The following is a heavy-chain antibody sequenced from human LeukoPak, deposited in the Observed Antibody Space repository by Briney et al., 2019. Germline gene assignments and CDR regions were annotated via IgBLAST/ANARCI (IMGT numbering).Heavy chain of an antibody. CDR2: IYYSGST. J-gene: IGHJ5*02. CDR1: GGSISSYY. D-gene: IGHD6-19*01. Sequence: SSETLSLTCTVSGGSISSYYWSWIRQPPGKGLEWIGYIYYSGSTNYNPSLKSRVTISVDTSKNQFSLKLSSVTAADTAVYYCARGRSGWYGWFDPWGQGTLVTVSS. V-gene: IGHV4-59*01. CDR3: ARGRSGWYGWFDP.